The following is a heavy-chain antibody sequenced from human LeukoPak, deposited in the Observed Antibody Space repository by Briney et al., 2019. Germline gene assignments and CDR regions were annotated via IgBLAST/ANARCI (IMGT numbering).Heavy chain of an antibody. CDR3: ASRSRVDTALVPFDF. J-gene: IGHJ4*02. Sequence: SETLSLTCTVSGGSIAISSHHWEWIRQPPGKGLEWIGSMHYSGTTYYNPSLKSRITISVDTPKNQFSLKLSSVTAADTAVYYCASRSRVDTALVPFDFWGQGTLVTVSS. V-gene: IGHV4-39*01. CDR1: GGSIAISSHH. D-gene: IGHD5-18*01. CDR2: MHYSGTT.